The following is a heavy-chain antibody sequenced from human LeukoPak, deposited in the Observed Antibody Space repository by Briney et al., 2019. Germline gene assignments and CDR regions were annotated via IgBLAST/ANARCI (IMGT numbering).Heavy chain of an antibody. CDR2: ISSNGGST. CDR1: GFTFSSYA. V-gene: IGHV3-64*01. CDR3: ARGGQWLDDAFDI. D-gene: IGHD6-19*01. J-gene: IGHJ3*02. Sequence: GGSLRLSCAASGFTFSSYAMHWVRQAPGKGLEYVSAISSNGGSTYYANSVKGRFTISRDNSKNTLYLQMGSLRAEDMAVYYCARGGQWLDDAFDIWGQGTMVTVSS.